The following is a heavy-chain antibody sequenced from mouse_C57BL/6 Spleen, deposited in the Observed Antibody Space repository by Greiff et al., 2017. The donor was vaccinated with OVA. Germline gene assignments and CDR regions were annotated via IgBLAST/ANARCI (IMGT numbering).Heavy chain of an antibody. CDR1: EYAFPSHD. Sequence: EVKLMESGGGLVQPGESLKLSCESNEYAFPSHDMSWVRKTPEKRLELVAAINSDGGSTYYPDTMERRFIISRDNTKKTLYLQMSSLRSEAAALYYGAGRISGAMDYWGQGTSVTVSS. CDR3: AGRISGAMDY. V-gene: IGHV5-2*01. CDR2: INSDGGST. J-gene: IGHJ4*01. D-gene: IGHD1-2*01.